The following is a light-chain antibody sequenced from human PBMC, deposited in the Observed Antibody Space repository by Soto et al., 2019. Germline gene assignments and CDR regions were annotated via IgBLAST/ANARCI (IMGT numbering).Light chain of an antibody. CDR1: QDISNY. CDR2: DAS. V-gene: IGKV1-33*01. CDR3: QQYNDYSRT. Sequence: DIQMTQSPSSLSASVGDRVTITCQASQDISNYLNWYQQKPGKAPKLLIYDASNLETGVPSRFSGSGSGTDFTFTISSLQPEDIATYYCQQYNDYSRTFGQGTKVEIK. J-gene: IGKJ1*01.